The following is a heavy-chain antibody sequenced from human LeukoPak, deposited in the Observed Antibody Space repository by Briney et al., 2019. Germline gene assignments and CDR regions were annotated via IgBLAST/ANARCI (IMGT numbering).Heavy chain of an antibody. CDR1: GFTVSSNY. Sequence: PGGSLRLSCAASGFTVSSNYMSWVRQAPGKGLEWVSAISGSGGSTYYADSVKGRFTISRDNSKNTLYLQMNSLRAEDTAVYYCAKVAVVAPRGAFDIWGQGTMVTVSS. V-gene: IGHV3-23*01. CDR2: ISGSGGST. J-gene: IGHJ3*02. CDR3: AKVAVVAPRGAFDI. D-gene: IGHD2-15*01.